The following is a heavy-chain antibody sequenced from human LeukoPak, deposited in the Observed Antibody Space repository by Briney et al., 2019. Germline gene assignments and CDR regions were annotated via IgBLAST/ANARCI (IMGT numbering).Heavy chain of an antibody. J-gene: IGHJ4*02. Sequence: SVKVSCKASGGTFNRYAISWVRQASGHGLEWMGGIIPIFGTANYAQKFQGRVTITADESSSTAYMELSSLRSEDTAVYYCARDASIYDSSAYYYLWWGQGTLVTVSS. D-gene: IGHD3-22*01. CDR2: IIPIFGTA. CDR3: ARDASIYDSSAYYYLW. CDR1: GGTFNRYA. V-gene: IGHV1-69*13.